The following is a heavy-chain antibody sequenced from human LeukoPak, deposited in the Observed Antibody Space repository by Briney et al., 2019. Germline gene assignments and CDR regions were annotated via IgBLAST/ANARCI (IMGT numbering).Heavy chain of an antibody. D-gene: IGHD3-16*01. CDR1: GFTFGDYA. J-gene: IGHJ4*02. V-gene: IGHV3-49*04. CDR3: TRKGGPTLDY. CDR2: IRGKAYGGTT. Sequence: GGSLRLSCTASGFTFGDYAMSWVRQAPGKGLEWVGFIRGKAYGGTTEYAASVKGRFTISRDDSKSIAYLQMNSLKTEDTAVYYCTRKGGPTLDYWGQGTLVTASS.